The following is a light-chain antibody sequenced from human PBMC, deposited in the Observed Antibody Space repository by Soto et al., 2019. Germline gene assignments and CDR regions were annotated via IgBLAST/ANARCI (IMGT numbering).Light chain of an antibody. V-gene: IGKV1-33*01. CDR2: TVP. Sequence: DIQMTQSPSSLSASLGDRVTITCRASQDISTYLNSYQQKPGKAPNLLIYTVPNLETGVPSRFSGSGSGTVFTLTISALQPEDIATYYCQQYNSLPYTFGQGTRLEIE. CDR1: QDISTY. CDR3: QQYNSLPYT. J-gene: IGKJ2*01.